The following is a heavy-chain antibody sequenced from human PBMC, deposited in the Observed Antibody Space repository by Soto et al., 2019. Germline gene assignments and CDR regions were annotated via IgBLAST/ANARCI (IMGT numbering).Heavy chain of an antibody. Sequence: QVQLVQSGAEVKKPGASVKVSCKASGYTFTSYDINWVRQATGQGLEWMGWMNPNSGNTGYAQKFQGRVTMTRNTSISTAYMELSSLRSEDTAVYYCARGHNYDILTGPYYYYYVDVWGKGTPVTLSS. CDR3: ARGHNYDILTGPYYYYYVDV. CDR1: GYTFTSYD. V-gene: IGHV1-8*01. CDR2: MNPNSGNT. D-gene: IGHD3-9*01. J-gene: IGHJ6*03.